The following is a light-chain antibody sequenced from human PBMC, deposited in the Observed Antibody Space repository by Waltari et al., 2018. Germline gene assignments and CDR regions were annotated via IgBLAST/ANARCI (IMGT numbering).Light chain of an antibody. CDR1: QDISSW. CDR2: GAS. Sequence: DMQMTQSPSSVSASVGDSVTITCRASQDISSWLAWYQQKPGKAPKLLVYGASSLQSGVPSRFSGSGFGTDITITISSLQPEDVATYYCQQANTFPFTFGPGTKVDIK. V-gene: IGKV1-12*01. CDR3: QQANTFPFT. J-gene: IGKJ3*01.